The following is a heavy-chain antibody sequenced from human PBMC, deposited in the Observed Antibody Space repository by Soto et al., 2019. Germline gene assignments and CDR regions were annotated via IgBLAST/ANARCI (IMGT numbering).Heavy chain of an antibody. CDR1: GFTFSSYA. CDR2: ISYDGSNK. D-gene: IGHD2-2*01. J-gene: IGHJ5*02. V-gene: IGHV3-30-3*01. CDR3: ARPPGDIVVVPAAPSGFDP. Sequence: GGSLRLSCAASGFTFSSYAMHWVRQAPGKGLEWVAVISYDGSNKYYADSVKGRFTISRDNSKNTLYLQMNSLRAEDTAVYYCARPPGDIVVVPAAPSGFDPWGQGTLVTVSS.